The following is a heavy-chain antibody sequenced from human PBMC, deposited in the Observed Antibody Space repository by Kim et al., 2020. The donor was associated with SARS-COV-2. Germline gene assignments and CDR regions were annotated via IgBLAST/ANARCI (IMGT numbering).Heavy chain of an antibody. CDR3: ARARDYYGSGSYGFDP. V-gene: IGHV4-30-4*01. J-gene: IGHJ5*02. D-gene: IGHD3-10*01. CDR2: IYYSGST. Sequence: SETLSLTCTVSGGSISSGDYYWSWIRQPPGKGLECIGYIYYSGSTYYNPSLKSRVTISVDTSKNQFSLKLSSVTAADTAVYYCARARDYYGSGSYGFDPWGQGTLVTVSS. CDR1: GGSISSGDYY.